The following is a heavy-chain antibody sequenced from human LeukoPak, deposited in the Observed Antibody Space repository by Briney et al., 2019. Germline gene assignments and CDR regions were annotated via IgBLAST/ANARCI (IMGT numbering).Heavy chain of an antibody. CDR3: ARSGAGYYDSSGYPSPYYYYGMDV. D-gene: IGHD3-22*01. CDR2: IYYSGST. V-gene: IGHV4-31*11. J-gene: IGHJ6*02. CDR1: GGSFSGYY. Sequence: PSETLSLTCAVSGGSFSGYYWSWIRQHPGKGLEWIGYIYYSGSTYYNPSLKSRVTISVDTSKNQFSLKLSSVTAADTAVYYCARSGAGYYDSSGYPSPYYYYGMDVWGQGTTVTVSS.